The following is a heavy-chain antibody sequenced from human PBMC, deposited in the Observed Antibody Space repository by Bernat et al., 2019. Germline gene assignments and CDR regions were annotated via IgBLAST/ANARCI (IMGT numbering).Heavy chain of an antibody. D-gene: IGHD2-21*01. CDR2: ISWNSGSI. CDR1: GLSFDDYG. Sequence: EVQLVESGGGLVQPGRSLRLSCEAPGLSFDDYGMHWVRQAPGKGLEWVSSISWNSGSIGYGDSVQGRFTVSRDNAKNSLFLQMNSLRPEDSALYYCAKDKVGSPPYYSLDYWGRGTLVTVSS. V-gene: IGHV3-9*01. J-gene: IGHJ4*02. CDR3: AKDKVGSPPYYSLDY.